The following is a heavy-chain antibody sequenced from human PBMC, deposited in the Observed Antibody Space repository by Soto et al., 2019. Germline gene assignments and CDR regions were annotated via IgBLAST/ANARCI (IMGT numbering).Heavy chain of an antibody. CDR1: GGSISSYY. V-gene: IGHV4-59*01. CDR3: ARESLPRRIPSEGYFDY. J-gene: IGHJ4*02. D-gene: IGHD2-15*01. Sequence: SETLSLTCTVSGGSISSYYGSWIRQPPGKGLEWIGYIYYSGSTNYNPSLKSRVTISVDTSKNQFSLKLSSVTAADTAVYYCARESLPRRIPSEGYFDYWGQGTLVTVSS. CDR2: IYYSGST.